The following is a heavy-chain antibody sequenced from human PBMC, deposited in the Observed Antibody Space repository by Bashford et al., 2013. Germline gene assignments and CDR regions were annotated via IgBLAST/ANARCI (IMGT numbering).Heavy chain of an antibody. V-gene: IGHV1-18*01. CDR3: ARGWGSPDAFDI. Sequence: ASVKVSCKASGGTFSSYAISWVRQAPGQGLEWMGWISAYNGNTNYAQKLQGRVTMTTDTSASTAYMELRSLRSDDTAVYYCARGWGSPDAFDIWGQGTMVTVSS. CDR2: ISAYNGNT. J-gene: IGHJ3*02. CDR1: GGTFSSYA. D-gene: IGHD1-26*01.